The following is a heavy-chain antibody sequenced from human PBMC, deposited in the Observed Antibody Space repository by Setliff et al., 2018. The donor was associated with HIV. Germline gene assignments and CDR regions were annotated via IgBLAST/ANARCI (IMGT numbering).Heavy chain of an antibody. CDR2: IIPIFGTA. CDR3: AREMPAPEGGFDY. Sequence: SVKVSCKASGGTFSSYAISWVRQAPGQGLEWMGGIIPIFGTANYAQKFQGRVTITADESTRTAYMELSSLRSEDTAVYYCAREMPAPEGGFDYWGQGTLVTVSS. V-gene: IGHV1-69*13. CDR1: GGTFSSYA. D-gene: IGHD3-16*01. J-gene: IGHJ4*02.